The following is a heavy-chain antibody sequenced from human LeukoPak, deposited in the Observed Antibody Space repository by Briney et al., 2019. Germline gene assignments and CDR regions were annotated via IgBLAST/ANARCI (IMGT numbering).Heavy chain of an antibody. CDR2: IWNDGSNK. CDR3: ARIHSLYYYDSSGYGAFDI. Sequence: GGSLRLSCAASGFTFSSYGMHWVRQAPGKGLERVAVIWNDGSNKYYADSVKGRFTISRDNSKNTLYLQMNSLRAEDTAVYYCARIHSLYYYDSSGYGAFDIWGQGTMDTVSS. J-gene: IGHJ3*02. CDR1: GFTFSSYG. D-gene: IGHD3-22*01. V-gene: IGHV3-33*01.